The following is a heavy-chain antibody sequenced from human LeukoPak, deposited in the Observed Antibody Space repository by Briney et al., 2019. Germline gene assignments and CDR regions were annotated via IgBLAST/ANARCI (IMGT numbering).Heavy chain of an antibody. CDR2: ISSSSSYI. CDR1: GFTFSTYS. CDR3: ARFELNSYYYYMDV. V-gene: IGHV3-21*01. Sequence: PGGSLRLSCAASGFTFSTYSMDWVRQAPGEGLEWVSSISSSSSYIYYADSLKGRFTISRDNAKNSLYLQMNSLRAVDTAVYYCARFELNSYYYYMDVWGKGTTVTVSS. D-gene: IGHD1-26*01. J-gene: IGHJ6*03.